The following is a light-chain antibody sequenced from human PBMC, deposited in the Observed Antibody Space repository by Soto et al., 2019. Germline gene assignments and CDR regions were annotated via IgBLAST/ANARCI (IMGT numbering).Light chain of an antibody. CDR3: LLCYGGAQV. CDR2: NTS. CDR1: TGAVTSGYY. V-gene: IGLV7-43*01. Sequence: QTVVTQEPSLTVSPGGTVTLTCASSTGAVTSGYYPNGFQQKPGQAPRALIYNTSNKHSWTPARFSDSLLGGKAALTLLGVQPDDEAGYYCLLCYGGAQVFGGGTKLTVL. J-gene: IGLJ2*01.